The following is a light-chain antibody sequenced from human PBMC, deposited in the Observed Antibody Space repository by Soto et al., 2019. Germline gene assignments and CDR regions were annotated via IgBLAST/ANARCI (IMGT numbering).Light chain of an antibody. Sequence: EIVLTQSPGTLSLAAGERATRSCRACRNINGNYLGWYQLKRGQAPRLLIYGTSTRATGIPDRFSGSGSGTDFTLTISRLEPEDLAVYYWQQYGSSPWPLGQGTKVDIK. CDR3: QQYGSSPWP. CDR2: GTS. V-gene: IGKV3-20*01. CDR1: RNINGNY. J-gene: IGKJ1*01.